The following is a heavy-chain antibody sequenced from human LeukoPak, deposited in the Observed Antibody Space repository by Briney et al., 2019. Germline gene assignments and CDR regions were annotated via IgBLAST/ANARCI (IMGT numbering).Heavy chain of an antibody. CDR1: GFAFTNAW. V-gene: IGHV3-30-3*01. J-gene: IGHJ4*02. D-gene: IGHD3-10*01. CDR3: ARDYYGSGSYLDY. Sequence: PGGSLRLSCAASGFAFTNAWMSWVRQAPGKGLEWVAVISYDGSNKYYADSVKGRFTISRDDSKNTLYLQMNSLRAEDTAVYYCARDYYGSGSYLDYWGQGTLVTVSS. CDR2: ISYDGSNK.